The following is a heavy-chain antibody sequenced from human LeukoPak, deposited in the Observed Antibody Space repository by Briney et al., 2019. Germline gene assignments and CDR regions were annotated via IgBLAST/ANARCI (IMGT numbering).Heavy chain of an antibody. CDR3: AISGYYFFYYYYGMDV. D-gene: IGHD3-22*01. J-gene: IGHJ6*02. CDR1: GFTFSSYS. Sequence: GGSLRPSCAASGFTFSSYSMNWVRQAPGKGLEWVSSISSSSSYIYYADSVKGRFTISRDNAKNSLYLQMNSLRAEDTAVYYCAISGYYFFYYYYGMDVWGQGTTVTVSS. CDR2: ISSSSSYI. V-gene: IGHV3-21*01.